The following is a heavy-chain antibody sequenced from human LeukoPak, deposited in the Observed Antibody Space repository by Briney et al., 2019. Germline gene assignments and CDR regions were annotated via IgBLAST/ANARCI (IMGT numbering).Heavy chain of an antibody. CDR1: GGCISSYY. Sequence: MPSETLSLTCTASGGCISSYYWSWIRQPPGKGLEWIGYIYTSGSTNYNPSLKSRVTISVDTSKNQFSLKLSSVTAADTAVYYCARLSTGYSSNFDYWGQGTLVTVSS. V-gene: IGHV4-4*09. CDR2: IYTSGST. J-gene: IGHJ4*02. D-gene: IGHD6-13*01. CDR3: ARLSTGYSSNFDY.